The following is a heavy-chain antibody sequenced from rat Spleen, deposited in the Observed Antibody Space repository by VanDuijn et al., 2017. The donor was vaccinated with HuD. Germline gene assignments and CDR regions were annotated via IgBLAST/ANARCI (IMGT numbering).Heavy chain of an antibody. D-gene: IGHD1-10*01. Sequence: EVQLVESGGGLVQPGRSLTLSCVASGFTFGDYYMAWVRQAPKKGLEWVTSISPSGGSTYYRDSVKGRFTISRDNAKSTLYLQMDSLRSEDTATYYCARQGQLPFDYWGQGVMVTVSS. V-gene: IGHV5-25*01. CDR2: ISPSGGST. J-gene: IGHJ2*01. CDR1: GFTFGDYY. CDR3: ARQGQLPFDY.